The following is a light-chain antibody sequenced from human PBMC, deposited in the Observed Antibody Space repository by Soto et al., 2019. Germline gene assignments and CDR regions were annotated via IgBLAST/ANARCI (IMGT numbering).Light chain of an antibody. CDR1: QSVSSSY. V-gene: IGKV3-20*01. J-gene: IGKJ5*01. Sequence: WSQDRSTVSLSKSENLTLPCSVSQSVSSSYLAWYQQNPGQAPRLLIYGASSRATGIPDRFSGSGSGTDSTLTILRFEPEDLAVYPCQQYASSPVPCGQGTRLEIK. CDR2: GAS. CDR3: QQYASSPVP.